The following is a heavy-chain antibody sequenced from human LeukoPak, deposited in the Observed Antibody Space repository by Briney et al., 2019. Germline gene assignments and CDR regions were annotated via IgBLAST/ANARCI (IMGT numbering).Heavy chain of an antibody. D-gene: IGHD6-13*01. Sequence: GRSLRLSCAASGFTFSSYSMNWVRQAPGKGLEWVSSISSSSSYIYYADSVKGRFTISRDNAKNSLYLQMNSLRAEDTAVYYCARGPRGISSTDDYWGQGTLVTVSS. CDR1: GFTFSSYS. CDR3: ARGPRGISSTDDY. J-gene: IGHJ4*02. V-gene: IGHV3-21*01. CDR2: ISSSSSYI.